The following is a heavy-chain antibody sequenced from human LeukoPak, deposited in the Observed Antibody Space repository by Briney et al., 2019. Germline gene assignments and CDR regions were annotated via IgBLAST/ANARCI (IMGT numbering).Heavy chain of an antibody. D-gene: IGHD5/OR15-5a*01. CDR1: GFTFSSYG. J-gene: IGHJ4*02. V-gene: IGHV3-30*18. CDR2: ISYGGSNK. CDR3: AKDLPPADY. Sequence: PGGSLRLSCAASGFTFSSYGMHWVRQAPGKGLEWVAVISYGGSNKYYADSVKGRFTISRDNSKNTLYLQMNSLRAEDTAVYYCAKDLPPADYWGQGTLVTVSS.